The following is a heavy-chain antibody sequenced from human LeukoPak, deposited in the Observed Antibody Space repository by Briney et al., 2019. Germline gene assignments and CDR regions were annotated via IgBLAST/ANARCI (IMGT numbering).Heavy chain of an antibody. D-gene: IGHD6-13*01. CDR1: GGSFSGYY. J-gene: IGHJ5*02. Sequence: SETLSLTCAVYGGSFSGYYWSWIRQPPGKGLEWIGEINHSGSTNYNPSLKSRVTISVDTFKNQFSLKLSSVTAADTAVYYCARSSSWYRWFDPWGQGTLVTVSS. CDR3: ARSSSWYRWFDP. CDR2: INHSGST. V-gene: IGHV4-34*01.